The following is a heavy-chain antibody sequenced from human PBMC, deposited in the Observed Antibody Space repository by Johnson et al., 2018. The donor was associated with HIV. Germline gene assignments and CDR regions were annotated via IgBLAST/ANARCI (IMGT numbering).Heavy chain of an antibody. CDR3: AREAGAFDI. J-gene: IGHJ3*02. V-gene: IGHV3-53*01. CDR1: GFTVSSNY. Sequence: EQLVESGGGLVQPGGSLRLSCAASGFTVSSNYMSWVRPAPGKGLEWVALIYSGGRTYYADSVKGRFTISRDNSKNTLYLQMNTLRAEDTAVYYCAREAGAFDIWGQGTTVTVSP. CDR2: IYSGGRT.